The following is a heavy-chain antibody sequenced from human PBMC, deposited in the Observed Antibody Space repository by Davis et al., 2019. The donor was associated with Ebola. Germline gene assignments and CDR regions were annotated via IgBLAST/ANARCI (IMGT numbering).Heavy chain of an antibody. CDR2: ISSSSYYI. CDR3: ARDPHGYNSNFDY. CDR1: GFTFSTSS. D-gene: IGHD5-24*01. J-gene: IGHJ4*02. V-gene: IGHV3-21*01. Sequence: GGSLRLSCAASGFTFSTSSMNWVRQAPGKGLEWVSSISSSSYYIYYAGSLKGRFTISRDNAKNSLYLQMNSLRADDTAVYYCARDPHGYNSNFDYWGQGTLVTVSS.